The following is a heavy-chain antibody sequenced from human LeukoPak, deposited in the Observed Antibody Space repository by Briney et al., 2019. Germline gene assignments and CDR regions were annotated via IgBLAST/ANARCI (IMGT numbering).Heavy chain of an antibody. CDR2: ISGSGGST. Sequence: GSLSLSCAASGFTFSSYAMSWVRQAPGKGLEWVSAISGSGGSTYYADSVKGRFTISRDNSKNTLYLQMNSLRAEDTAVYYCAIRARSGSYWNFDYWGQGTLVTVSS. D-gene: IGHD1-26*01. J-gene: IGHJ4*02. V-gene: IGHV3-23*01. CDR1: GFTFSSYA. CDR3: AIRARSGSYWNFDY.